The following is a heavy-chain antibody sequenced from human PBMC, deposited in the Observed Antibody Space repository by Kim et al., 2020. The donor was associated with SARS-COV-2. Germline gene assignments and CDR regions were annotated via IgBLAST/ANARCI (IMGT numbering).Heavy chain of an antibody. CDR2: INTNTGNP. Sequence: ASVKVSCKASGYTFTSYAMNWVRQAPGQGLEWMGWINTNTGNPTYAQGFTGRFVFSLDTSVSTAYLQISSLKAEDTAVYYCARFSLVGTFARFDPWGQGTLVTVSS. CDR3: ARFSLVGTFARFDP. D-gene: IGHD1-26*01. CDR1: GYTFTSYA. V-gene: IGHV7-4-1*02. J-gene: IGHJ5*02.